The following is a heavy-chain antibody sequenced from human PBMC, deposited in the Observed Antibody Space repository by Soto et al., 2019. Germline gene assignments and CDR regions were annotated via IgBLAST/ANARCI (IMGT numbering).Heavy chain of an antibody. V-gene: IGHV1-69*12. CDR1: GGTFSNYA. J-gene: IGHJ6*02. CDR3: ARGVTIFGVAVKYYYYGLDA. D-gene: IGHD3-3*01. CDR2: IIPIFGTP. Sequence: QVQLVQSGTEVKKPGSSVKVSCKASGGTFSNYAINWVRQAPEQGLEWMGGIIPIFGTPNYAQKFQGRVTITADESTRTAYMELSSLRSEDTAVYYCARGVTIFGVAVKYYYYGLDAWGQGTKVTVSS.